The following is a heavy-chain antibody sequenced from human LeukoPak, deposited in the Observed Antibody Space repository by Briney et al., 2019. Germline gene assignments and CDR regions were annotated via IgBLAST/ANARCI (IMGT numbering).Heavy chain of an antibody. D-gene: IGHD2-21*02. J-gene: IGHJ4*02. CDR2: INRSGST. CDR3: ARGGFHCGGDCYVDY. Sequence: SETLSLTCAVYGGSFSPYYWSWIRQPPGKGLEWIGEINRSGSTNYNPSLKSRVTISVDTSKNQFSLRLSSVTAADTAVYYCARGGFHCGGDCYVDYWGQGTLVTVSS. V-gene: IGHV4-34*01. CDR1: GGSFSPYY.